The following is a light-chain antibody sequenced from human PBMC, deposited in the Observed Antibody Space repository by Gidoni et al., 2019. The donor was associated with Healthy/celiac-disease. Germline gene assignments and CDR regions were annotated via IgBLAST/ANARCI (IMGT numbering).Light chain of an antibody. J-gene: IGKJ1*01. CDR1: QSLLHSNGYNY. CDR3: MQALQTPRT. V-gene: IGKV2-28*01. CDR2: LGY. Sequence: DIVMTQSPLSLLVTPGEPASISCRSSQSLLHSNGYNYLDWYLQKPGQSQQLLIYLGYNRAAGVPDRFSGSGSGTDFTLKISRVEAEDVGVYYCMQALQTPRTFGQGTKVEIK.